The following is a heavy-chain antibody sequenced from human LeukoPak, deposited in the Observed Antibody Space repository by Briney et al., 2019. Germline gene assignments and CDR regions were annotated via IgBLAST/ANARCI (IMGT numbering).Heavy chain of an antibody. Sequence: GSLRLSCAVSGFTVSNYYIHWVRQAPRQGLEWGSVIYRGGSKYYADSVKGRFIISTDQSNNMLDLQLNSLRAEDTAVYYCAREPPMVGDYYFGMDVWGEGTTVTVSS. CDR2: IYRGGSK. V-gene: IGHV3-66*01. J-gene: IGHJ6*04. CDR1: GFTVSNYY. CDR3: AREPPMVGDYYFGMDV. D-gene: IGHD3-10*02.